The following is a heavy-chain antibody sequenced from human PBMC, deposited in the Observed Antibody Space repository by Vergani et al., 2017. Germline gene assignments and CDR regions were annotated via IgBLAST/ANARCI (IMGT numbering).Heavy chain of an antibody. CDR2: ISSRSSYI. J-gene: IGHJ4*02. CDR1: GFTFSSYT. CDR3: AKQYFVSGNYLFDY. Sequence: GQLAQSGGGLVKPGGSLRLSCVASGFTFSSYTMNWVRQAPGKGLEWVSSISSRSSYIFYADSVKGRFTISRDNAWNSLYLQMNSLRAEDTAIYYCAKQYFVSGNYLFDYWGQGTLVTVSS. V-gene: IGHV3-21*04. D-gene: IGHD3-10*01.